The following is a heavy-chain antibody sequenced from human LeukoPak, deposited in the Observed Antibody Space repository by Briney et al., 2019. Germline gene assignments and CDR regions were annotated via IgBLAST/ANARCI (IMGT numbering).Heavy chain of an antibody. CDR1: GFTFSSYA. J-gene: IGHJ4*02. CDR2: ISYDGSNK. D-gene: IGHD3-10*01. V-gene: IGHV3-30-3*01. CDR3: AKGELYYYGSGSYRLDY. Sequence: TGGSLRLSCAASGFTFSSYAMHWVRQAPGKGLEWVAVISYDGSNKYYADSVKGRFTISRDNSKNTLYLQMNSLRAEDTAVYYCAKGELYYYGSGSYRLDYWGQGTLVTVSS.